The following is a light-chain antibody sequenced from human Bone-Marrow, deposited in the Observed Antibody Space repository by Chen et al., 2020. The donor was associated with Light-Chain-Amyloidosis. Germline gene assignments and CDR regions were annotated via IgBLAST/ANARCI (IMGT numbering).Light chain of an antibody. Sequence: EIVMTQFPLSLSVTPGESASISCRSSQSLLHRTGKKCLAWSLQKPGQSPQVLIYLGSNRASGVPDRFSGSGSGTDFTLMISRVEAEDVGIYYCMQTLDTPLTFGGGTKVEIK. CDR3: MQTLDTPLT. J-gene: IGKJ4*01. CDR2: LGS. V-gene: IGKV2-28*01. CDR1: QSLLHRTGKKC.